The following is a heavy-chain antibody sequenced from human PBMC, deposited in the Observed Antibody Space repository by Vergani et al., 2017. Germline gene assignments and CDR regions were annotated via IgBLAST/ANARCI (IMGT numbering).Heavy chain of an antibody. D-gene: IGHD4-17*01. CDR1: GFTFSSYW. J-gene: IGHJ6*03. CDR3: ACTVTTDYYYMDV. V-gene: IGHV3-74*01. CDR2: IKSDGSSK. Sequence: EVQLVESGGGLVQPGGSLRLSCAASGFTFSSYWMHWVRQAPGKGLVWVSRIKSDGSSKSYADSVKGRFTISRDNAKNTLYLQMNSLRAEDTAVYYCACTVTTDYYYMDVWGKGTTVTVSS.